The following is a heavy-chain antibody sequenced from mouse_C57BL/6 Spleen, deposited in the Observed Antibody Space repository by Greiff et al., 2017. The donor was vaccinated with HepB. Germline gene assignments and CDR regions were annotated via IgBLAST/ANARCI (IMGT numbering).Heavy chain of an antibody. D-gene: IGHD1-1*01. CDR3: ARRRDYYGSEDYFDY. CDR1: GYTFTSYD. V-gene: IGHV1-85*01. J-gene: IGHJ2*01. CDR2: IYPRDGST. Sequence: QVQLQQSGPELVKPGASVKLSCKASGYTFTSYDINWVKQRPGQGLEWIGWIYPRDGSTKYNEKFKGKATLTVDTSSSTAYMGLHSLTSEDSAVYFCARRRDYYGSEDYFDYWGQGTTLTVSS.